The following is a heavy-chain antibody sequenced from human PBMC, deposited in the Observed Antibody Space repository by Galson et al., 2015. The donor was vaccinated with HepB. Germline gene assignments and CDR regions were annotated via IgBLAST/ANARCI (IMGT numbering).Heavy chain of an antibody. CDR2: ISGSGGGT. V-gene: IGHV3-23*01. CDR3: ARSCSSTNCYAPDY. Sequence: SLRLSCAASGFTFSSYGMSWVRQAPGKGLEWVSGISGSGGGTYYADSVKGRFTISRDKAKNTLYLQMNSLTAEDTAVYYCARSCSSTNCYAPDYWGQGTLVTVSS. D-gene: IGHD2-2*01. J-gene: IGHJ4*02. CDR1: GFTFSSYG.